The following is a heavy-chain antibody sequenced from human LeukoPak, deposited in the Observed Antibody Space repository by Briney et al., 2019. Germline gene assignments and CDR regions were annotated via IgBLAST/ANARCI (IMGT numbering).Heavy chain of an antibody. V-gene: IGHV4-59*11. CDR3: ARGPAPTDY. Sequence: SETLSLTCTVSGGSISSHYWSWIRQPPGKGLEWIGYIYSRGTTSYNPSLMSRVSISVDTSKNQFSLKLTSVTAADTAVYYCARGPAPTDYWGQGALVTVSS. CDR1: GGSISSHY. CDR2: IYSRGTT. J-gene: IGHJ4*02.